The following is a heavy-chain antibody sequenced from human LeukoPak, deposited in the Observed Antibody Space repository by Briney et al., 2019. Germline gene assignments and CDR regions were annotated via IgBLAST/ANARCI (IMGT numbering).Heavy chain of an antibody. CDR3: ARVAVAGGYFQH. J-gene: IGHJ1*01. V-gene: IGHV3-66*01. D-gene: IGHD6-19*01. CDR1: GFIFSSAW. CDR2: IYSGGST. Sequence: GGSLRLSCAASGFIFSSAWMSWVRQAPGKGLEWVSVIYSGGSTYYADSVKGRFTISRDNSKNTLYLQMNSLRAEDTAVYYCARVAVAGGYFQHWGQGTLVTVSS.